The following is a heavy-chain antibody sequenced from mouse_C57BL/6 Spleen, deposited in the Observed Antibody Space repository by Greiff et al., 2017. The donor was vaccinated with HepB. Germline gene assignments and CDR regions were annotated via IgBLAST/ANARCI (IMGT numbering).Heavy chain of an antibody. V-gene: IGHV7-3*01. CDR2: IRHKANGYTT. CDR1: GFTFTDYY. CDR3: ARSRYFDV. Sequence: EVNVVESGGGLVQPGGSLSLSCAASGFTFTDYYMSWVRQPPGKALEWLGFIRHKANGYTTEYSASVKGRFTISRDNSQSILYLQMNALRAEDSAAYYCARSRYFDVWGTGTTVTVSS. J-gene: IGHJ1*03.